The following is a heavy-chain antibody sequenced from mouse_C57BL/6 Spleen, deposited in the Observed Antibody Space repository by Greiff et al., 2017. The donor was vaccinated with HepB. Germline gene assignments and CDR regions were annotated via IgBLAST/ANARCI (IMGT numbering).Heavy chain of an antibody. CDR1: GYAFSSSW. J-gene: IGHJ4*01. Sequence: VQLQQSGPELVKPGASVKISCKASGYAFSSSWMNWVKQRPGKGLEWIGRIYPGDGDTNYNGKFKGKATLTADKSSSTAYMQLSSLTSEDSAVYFCARDYSNPGRAMDYWGQGTSVTVSS. CDR2: IYPGDGDT. CDR3: ARDYSNPGRAMDY. D-gene: IGHD2-5*01. V-gene: IGHV1-82*01.